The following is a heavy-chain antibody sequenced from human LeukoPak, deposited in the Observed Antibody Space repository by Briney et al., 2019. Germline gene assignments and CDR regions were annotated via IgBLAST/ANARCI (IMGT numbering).Heavy chain of an antibody. CDR3: ARDPTTSQGSDAFDI. Sequence: GGSLRLSCAASGFTFSNYRMGWVRQAPGRGLEWVANIKPDGGEKYYVDSVKGRFTISRDNAKNSLNLQMSSLRAEDTAVYYCARDPTTSQGSDAFDIWGQGTRVTVSS. D-gene: IGHD1-1*01. CDR1: GFTFSNYR. V-gene: IGHV3-7*01. J-gene: IGHJ3*02. CDR2: IKPDGGEK.